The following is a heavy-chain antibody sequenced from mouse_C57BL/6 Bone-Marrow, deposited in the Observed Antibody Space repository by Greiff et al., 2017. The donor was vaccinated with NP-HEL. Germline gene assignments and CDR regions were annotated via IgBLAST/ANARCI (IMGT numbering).Heavy chain of an antibody. CDR1: GFTFSSYG. J-gene: IGHJ3*01. CDR2: ISSGGSYT. CDR3: ARQGYDYDWFAY. D-gene: IGHD2-4*01. V-gene: IGHV5-6*01. Sequence: EVKLMESGGDLVKPGGSLKLSCAASGFTFSSYGMSWVRQTPDKRLEWVATISSGGSYTYYPDSVKGRFTISRDNAKNTLYLQMSSLKSEDTAMYYCARQGYDYDWFAYWGKGTLVTVSA.